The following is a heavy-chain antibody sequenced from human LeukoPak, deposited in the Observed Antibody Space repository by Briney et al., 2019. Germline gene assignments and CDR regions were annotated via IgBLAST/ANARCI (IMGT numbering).Heavy chain of an antibody. CDR3: AGDSLAPYHSSGYYGFDI. CDR1: GGSISSYY. CDR2: IYYSGTT. V-gene: IGHV4-59*01. Sequence: SETLSLTCTVSGGSISSYYWSWIRQPPGKGLEWIGYIYYSGTTNYNPSLKSRVTISVDTSKNQFSLNLRSVTAADTAVYYCAGDSLAPYHSSGYYGFDIWGQGTMVTVSS. D-gene: IGHD3-22*01. J-gene: IGHJ3*02.